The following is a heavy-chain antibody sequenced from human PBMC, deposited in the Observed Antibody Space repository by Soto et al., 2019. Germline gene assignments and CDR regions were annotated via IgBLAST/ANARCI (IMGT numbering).Heavy chain of an antibody. CDR3: ATAAAGNSPFNY. CDR2: TWYDGNDK. J-gene: IGHJ4*02. Sequence: PGGSLRLSCAASGFSFWGKDMHWVRQAPGKGLEWVAVTWYDGNDKYYADSVKGRFTISRDNSKNTLYLQMNSLGAEDTAVYYCATAAAGNSPFNYWGQGTLVTVSS. D-gene: IGHD2-2*01. CDR1: GFSFWGKD. V-gene: IGHV3-33*08.